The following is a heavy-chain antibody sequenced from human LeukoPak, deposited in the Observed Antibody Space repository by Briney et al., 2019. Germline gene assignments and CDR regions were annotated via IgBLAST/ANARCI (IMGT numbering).Heavy chain of an antibody. V-gene: IGHV3-30*02. CDR3: AKLVGGLSYYYYMDV. D-gene: IGHD4-23*01. CDR2: IRYDGSNK. Sequence: QPGGSLRLSCAASGFTFSSYGMHWVRQAPGEGLEWVAFIRYDGSNKYYADSVKGRFTISRDNSKNTLYLQMNSLRAEDTAVYFCAKLVGGLSYYYYMDVWGKGTTVTVSS. J-gene: IGHJ6*03. CDR1: GFTFSSYG.